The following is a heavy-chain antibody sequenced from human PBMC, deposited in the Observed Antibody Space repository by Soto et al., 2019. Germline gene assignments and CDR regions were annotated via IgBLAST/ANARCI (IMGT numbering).Heavy chain of an antibody. D-gene: IGHD6-13*01. CDR3: ARAYRSCWKVYGMEV. J-gene: IGHJ6*02. CDR2: IYYSGST. CDR1: GGSISSGDYY. Sequence: PSETLSLTCTVSGGSISSGDYYWSWIRQPPGKGLEWIGYIYYSGSTYYNPSLKSRVTISVDTSKNQFSLKLSSVTAADTAVYYCARAYRSCWKVYGMEVWGQGTTVTVCS. V-gene: IGHV4-30-4*01.